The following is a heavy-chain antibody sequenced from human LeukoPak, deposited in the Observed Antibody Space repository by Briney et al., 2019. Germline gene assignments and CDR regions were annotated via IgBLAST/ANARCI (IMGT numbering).Heavy chain of an antibody. D-gene: IGHD3-22*01. CDR2: MNPNSGNT. Sequence: GASVKVSCKASGYTFTSYDINWVRQATGQGLEWMGWMNPNSGNTGYAQKFQGRVTMTRNTSISTAYMELSSLRSEDTAVYYCARGLSSYYDSSGTRELLQHWGQGTLVTVSS. CDR1: GYTFTSYD. J-gene: IGHJ1*01. CDR3: ARGLSSYYDSSGTRELLQH. V-gene: IGHV1-8*01.